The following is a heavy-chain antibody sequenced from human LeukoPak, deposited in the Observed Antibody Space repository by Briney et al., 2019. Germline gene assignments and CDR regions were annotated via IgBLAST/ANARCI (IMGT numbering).Heavy chain of an antibody. Sequence: GGSLRLSCAASGFTFRSYWMYWVRQAPGKGLVWVSHINGDGSTTTYADSGKGRFTISRDNAKSTLYLQMNSLRAEDTAVYYCARDVRRRGGYVALDSWGQGTLVTVSS. J-gene: IGHJ4*02. CDR3: ARDVRRRGGYVALDS. CDR1: GFTFRSYW. V-gene: IGHV3-74*03. D-gene: IGHD5-12*01. CDR2: INGDGSTT.